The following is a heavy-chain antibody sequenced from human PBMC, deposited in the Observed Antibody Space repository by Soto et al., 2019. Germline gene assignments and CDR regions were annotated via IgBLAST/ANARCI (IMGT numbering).Heavy chain of an antibody. D-gene: IGHD4-17*01. CDR1: GYTFTSYY. CDR3: ARTNRELYGDYVEDY. CDR2: INPSGGST. J-gene: IGHJ4*02. V-gene: IGHV1-46*01. Sequence: QVQLVQSGAEVKKPGASVKVSCKASGYTFTSYYMHWVRQAPGQGLEWMGIINPSGGSTSYAQKFQGRVTMTRDTSTSTVYMELSSLRSEDTAVYYCARTNRELYGDYVEDYWGQGTLVTVSS.